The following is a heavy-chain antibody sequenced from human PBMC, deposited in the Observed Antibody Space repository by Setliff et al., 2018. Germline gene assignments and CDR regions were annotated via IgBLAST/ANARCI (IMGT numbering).Heavy chain of an antibody. D-gene: IGHD3-3*01. CDR1: GYSFTSYW. CDR3: ARSRSNFWSGYFNWFDP. V-gene: IGHV5-51*01. CDR2: IYPGDSDT. Sequence: PGESLKISCKGSGYSFTSYWIGWVRQMPGKGLEWMGIIYPGDSDTRYSPSFQGQVTISADKSIITAYLQWSSLKASDTAMYYCARSRSNFWSGYFNWFDPWGQGTLVTVSS. J-gene: IGHJ5*02.